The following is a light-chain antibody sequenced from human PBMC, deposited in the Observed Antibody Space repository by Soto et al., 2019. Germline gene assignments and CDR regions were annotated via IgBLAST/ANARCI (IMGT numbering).Light chain of an antibody. V-gene: IGLV1-51*01. J-gene: IGLJ3*02. CDR1: SSDIGNNF. CDR3: GTWDSSLSRGV. Sequence: QSVLTQPPSVSAAPGQKVTISCSGSSSDIGNNFVSWYQHLPGTAPKLLIYDNDMRPSGIPDRFSASKSGTSATLGITGLQTGDEADYYCGTWDSSLSRGVFGGGTNSPS. CDR2: DND.